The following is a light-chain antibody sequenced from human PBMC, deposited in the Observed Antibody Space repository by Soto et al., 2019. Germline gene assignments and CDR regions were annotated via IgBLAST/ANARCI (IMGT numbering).Light chain of an antibody. Sequence: DIQMTHSPSSLSASVGDRVTITCGASQSISSYLNWYQQKPGKAPKLLIYAASSLQSGVPSRFSGSGSGTDFTHTISSLQPEDFATYYCQQSYSTPPTFGQGTKVDIK. V-gene: IGKV1-39*01. CDR3: QQSYSTPPT. CDR1: QSISSY. J-gene: IGKJ1*01. CDR2: AAS.